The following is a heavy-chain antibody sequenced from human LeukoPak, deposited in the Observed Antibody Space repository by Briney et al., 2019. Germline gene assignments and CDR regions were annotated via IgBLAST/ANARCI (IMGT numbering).Heavy chain of an antibody. CDR1: GYTFTGYY. Sequence: ASVKVSCKASGYTFTGYYMHWVRQAPGQGLEWMGWINPNSGGTNYAQKFQERVTITRDMSTSTAYMELSSLRSEDTAVFYCATAGYSDGAFDIWSQGTMVTVSS. D-gene: IGHD3-22*01. V-gene: IGHV1-2*02. CDR2: INPNSGGT. CDR3: ATAGYSDGAFDI. J-gene: IGHJ3*02.